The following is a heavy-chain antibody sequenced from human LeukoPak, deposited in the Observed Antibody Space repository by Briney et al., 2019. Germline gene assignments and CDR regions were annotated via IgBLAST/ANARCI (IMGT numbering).Heavy chain of an antibody. Sequence: SETLSLTCAVYGGSFSGYYWSWIRQPPGKGLEWIGEINHSGSTNYNPSLKSRVTISVDTSKNQFSLKLSSVTAADTAVYYCARLPVGATAVDYWGQGTLVTVSS. V-gene: IGHV4-34*01. CDR2: INHSGST. CDR1: GGSFSGYY. D-gene: IGHD1-26*01. CDR3: ARLPVGATAVDY. J-gene: IGHJ4*02.